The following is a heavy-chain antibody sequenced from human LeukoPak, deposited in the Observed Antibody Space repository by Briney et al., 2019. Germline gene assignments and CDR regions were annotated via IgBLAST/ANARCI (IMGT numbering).Heavy chain of an antibody. V-gene: IGHV4-34*01. CDR2: INHSGST. Sequence: SETLSLTCAVYGGSFSGYYWSWIRQPPGKGLEWIGEINHSGSTNYNPSLKSRVTISVDTSKNQFSLKLSSVTAADTAVYYCARGRGCYYDSSGLAYWGQGTLVTVSS. D-gene: IGHD3-22*01. CDR3: ARGRGCYYDSSGLAY. CDR1: GGSFSGYY. J-gene: IGHJ4*02.